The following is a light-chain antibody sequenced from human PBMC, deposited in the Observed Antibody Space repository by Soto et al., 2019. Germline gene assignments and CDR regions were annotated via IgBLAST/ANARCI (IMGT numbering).Light chain of an antibody. J-gene: IGKJ4*01. CDR2: ATS. CDR1: QSVGNN. Sequence: EIVVTQSPATLSVSPGERATLSCRASQSVGNNFAWYQQKPGQAPRLLIFATSTRATGVPARFSGSGSGTEFTLTISSLQAEDFAVYYCQQYGARPLTFGGGAKVEIE. V-gene: IGKV3-15*01. CDR3: QQYGARPLT.